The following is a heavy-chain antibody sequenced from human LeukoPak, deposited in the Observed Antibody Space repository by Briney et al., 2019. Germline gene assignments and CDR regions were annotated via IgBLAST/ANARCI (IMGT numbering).Heavy chain of an antibody. Sequence: SETLSLTCTVSGGSISSYYWSWVRQPAGKGLEWIGRIYASGNTNYNPSLKGRVTMTVDTSKNQFSLNLSSVTAADTAVYYCARLERGSSSSNGIDYWGQGTLVTVSS. CDR2: IYASGNT. CDR1: GGSISSYY. CDR3: ARLERGSSSSNGIDY. D-gene: IGHD6-6*01. V-gene: IGHV4-4*07. J-gene: IGHJ4*02.